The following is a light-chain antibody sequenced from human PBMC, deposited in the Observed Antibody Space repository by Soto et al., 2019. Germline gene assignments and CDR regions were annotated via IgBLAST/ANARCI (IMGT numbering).Light chain of an antibody. CDR1: QSLLHSSGYIY. V-gene: IGKV2-28*01. Sequence: DIVMTQSPLSLPVTPGEPASISCRSSQSLLHSSGYIYLDWYLQKPGQSPQLLIYLGSNRASGVPDRFSGSGSGTDLTLKISRVEAEDVGVYYCMQALHTPSITFGQGTRLEIK. CDR2: LGS. CDR3: MQALHTPSIT. J-gene: IGKJ5*01.